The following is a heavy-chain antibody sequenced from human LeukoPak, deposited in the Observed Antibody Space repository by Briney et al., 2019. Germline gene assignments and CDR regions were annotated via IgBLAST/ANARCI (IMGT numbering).Heavy chain of an antibody. Sequence: SETLSLTCTVPGGSISSYYWSWIRQPPGKGLEWIWYIYYSGSTNYNPSLKSRVTISVDTSKNQFSLKLSSVTAADTAVYYCARGPKENSSGWYAGGYYYGMDVWGQGTTVTVSS. D-gene: IGHD6-19*01. V-gene: IGHV4-59*01. CDR2: IYYSGST. J-gene: IGHJ6*02. CDR3: ARGPKENSSGWYAGGYYYGMDV. CDR1: GGSISSYY.